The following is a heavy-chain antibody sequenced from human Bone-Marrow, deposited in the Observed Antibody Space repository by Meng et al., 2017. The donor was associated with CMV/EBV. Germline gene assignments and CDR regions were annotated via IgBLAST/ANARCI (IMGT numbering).Heavy chain of an antibody. D-gene: IGHD1-26*01. Sequence: GESLKISCAASGFTFSSYWMSWVRQAPGKGLEWVAFIRYDGSNKYYADSVKGRFTISRDNSKNTLYLQMNSLRAEDTAVYYCATGPYSGSYFDYWGQGTLVTVSS. CDR2: IRYDGSNK. V-gene: IGHV3-30*02. CDR3: ATGPYSGSYFDY. J-gene: IGHJ4*02. CDR1: GFTFSSYW.